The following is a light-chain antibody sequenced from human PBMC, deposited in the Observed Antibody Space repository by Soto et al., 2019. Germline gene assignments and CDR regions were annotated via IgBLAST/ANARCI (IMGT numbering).Light chain of an antibody. J-gene: IGLJ2*01. CDR1: SSDVGGYDL. CDR3: SSFAGSNTL. CDR2: EVA. V-gene: IGLV2-8*01. Sequence: QSALTQPPSAFGSPGQSVTISCTGTSSDVGGYDLVSWYQQHPGKAPKLILYEVAKRPSGVPDRFSGSKSGNTASLTVSGLQADDESDYYCSSFAGSNTLFGGGTKLTVL.